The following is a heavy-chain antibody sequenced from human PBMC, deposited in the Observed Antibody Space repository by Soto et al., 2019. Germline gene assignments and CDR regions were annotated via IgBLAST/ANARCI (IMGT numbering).Heavy chain of an antibody. D-gene: IGHD3-22*01. CDR3: ARLPPIDYYDSSGYYNVAPGWFDP. CDR1: RDSINSYY. Sequence: SETLSLTCTVSRDSINSYYWTWIGQPPGKGLEWIGYIYHTGRTNYNHSLKSRVTISVDTSKNQFSLKMRSVTAADKAVYYCARLPPIDYYDSSGYYNVAPGWFDPWGQGTLVTVS. CDR2: IYHTGRT. J-gene: IGHJ5*02. V-gene: IGHV4-59*08.